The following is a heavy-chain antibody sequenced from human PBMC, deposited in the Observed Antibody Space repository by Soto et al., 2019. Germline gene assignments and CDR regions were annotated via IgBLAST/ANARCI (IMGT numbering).Heavy chain of an antibody. CDR2: IYYSGST. V-gene: IGHV4-59*01. CDR3: ARSSPRYGMDV. J-gene: IGHJ6*02. Sequence: TSETLSLTCTVAGGSISSYDWSLIRQPPGKGLEWIGYIYYSGSTNYNPSLKSRVTISVDTSKNQFSLKLSSVTAADTAVYYCARSSPRYGMDVWGQGNTVTVSS. D-gene: IGHD6-13*01. CDR1: GGSISSYD.